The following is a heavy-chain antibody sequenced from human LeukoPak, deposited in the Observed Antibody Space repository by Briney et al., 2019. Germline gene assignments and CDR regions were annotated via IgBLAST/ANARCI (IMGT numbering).Heavy chain of an antibody. CDR1: GFTFSSYS. V-gene: IGHV3-48*04. CDR3: ARRTTGTRYNWFDP. CDR2: ISSSSSTI. J-gene: IGHJ5*02. D-gene: IGHD1-7*01. Sequence: GGSLRLSCAASGFTFSSYSMNWVRQAPGKGLEWVSYISSSSSTIYYADSVKGRFTIPRDNAKNSLYLQMNSLRAEDTAVYYCARRTTGTRYNWFDPWGQGTLVTVSS.